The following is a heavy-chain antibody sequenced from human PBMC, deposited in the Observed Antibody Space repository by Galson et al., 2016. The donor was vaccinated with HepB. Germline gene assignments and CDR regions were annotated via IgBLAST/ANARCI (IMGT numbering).Heavy chain of an antibody. Sequence: HPGKGLEWIGYMHSSGSTYSNPSLKSRFAMSVDTSKNQFSLKLSSVTAADTAVYYCARGGGLGTRGGFDYWGQGTLVTVS. CDR3: ARGGGLGTRGGFDY. CDR2: MHSSGST. D-gene: IGHD1-1*01. J-gene: IGHJ4*02. V-gene: IGHV4-31*02.